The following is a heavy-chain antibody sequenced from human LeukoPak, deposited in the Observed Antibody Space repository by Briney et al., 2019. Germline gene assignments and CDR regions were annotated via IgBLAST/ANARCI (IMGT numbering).Heavy chain of an antibody. J-gene: IGHJ6*03. CDR3: ARGTYYYESSGYYSYYYMDV. D-gene: IGHD3-22*01. V-gene: IGHV1-8*03. Sequence: GASVKVSCKASGYTLTSYDINWVRQATGQGLEWMGWMNPNSGNTGYAQKFQGRVTITRNTSISTAYMELSSLRSEDTAVYYCARGTYYYESSGYYSYYYMDVWGKGTTVTVSS. CDR2: MNPNSGNT. CDR1: GYTLTSYD.